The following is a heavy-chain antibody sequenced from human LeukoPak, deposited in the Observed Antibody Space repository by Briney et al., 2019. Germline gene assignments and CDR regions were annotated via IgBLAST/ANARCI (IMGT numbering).Heavy chain of an antibody. J-gene: IGHJ6*02. D-gene: IGHD2-2*01. CDR3: ARADIVVVPGSGYYYGMDV. V-gene: IGHV4-61*02. CDR2: IYTSGST. CDR1: VGSNSSCNYY. Sequence: SQTLSLTCTVSVGSNSSCNYYWSWIRQPAGKGLEWIGRIYTSGSTNYNPSLKSRVTISVDTSKNQFSLKLSSVTAADTAVYYCARADIVVVPGSGYYYGMDVWGQGTTVTVSS.